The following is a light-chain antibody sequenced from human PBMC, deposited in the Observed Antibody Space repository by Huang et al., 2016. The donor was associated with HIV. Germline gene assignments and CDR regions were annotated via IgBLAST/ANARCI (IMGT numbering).Light chain of an antibody. CDR1: QNISRY. Sequence: DIQMTQSPSSLSAFIGDRVIISCRASQNISRYLNWYQQKPGKAPKLLIYAASSLQGGVPSTFSGSGSGTDFTLTITNLQPEDSATYYCQQSDRTPRTFGQGTKLEIK. CDR3: QQSDRTPRT. V-gene: IGKV1-39*01. CDR2: AAS. J-gene: IGKJ2*01.